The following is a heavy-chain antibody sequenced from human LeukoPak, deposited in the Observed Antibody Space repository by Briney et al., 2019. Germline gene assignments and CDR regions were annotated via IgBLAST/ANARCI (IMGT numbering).Heavy chain of an antibody. V-gene: IGHV1-2*02. D-gene: IGHD3-22*01. CDR2: INPNSGGT. CDR3: ARDWYYYDSSYGYYYMDV. Sequence: ASVKVSCKASGYTFTGYYMHWVRQAPGQGLEWMGWINPNSGGTNYAQKFQGRVTMTRDTSISTAYMELSRLRSDDTAVYYCARDWYYYDSSYGYYYMDVWGKGTTVTISS. J-gene: IGHJ6*03. CDR1: GYTFTGYY.